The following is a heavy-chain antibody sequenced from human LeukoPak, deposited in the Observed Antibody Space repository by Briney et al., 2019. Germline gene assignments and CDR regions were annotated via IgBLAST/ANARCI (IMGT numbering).Heavy chain of an antibody. CDR3: ARGCSESIVVVVAATQWGDIDY. J-gene: IGHJ4*02. D-gene: IGHD2-15*01. V-gene: IGHV1-2*06. CDR2: INPNSGGT. CDR1: GGTFSSYA. Sequence: ASVKVSCKASGGTFSSYAISWVRQAPGQGLEWMGRINPNSGGTNYAQKFQGRVTMTRDTSISTAYMELSRLRSDDTAVYYCARGCSESIVVVVAATQWGDIDYWGQGTLVTVSS.